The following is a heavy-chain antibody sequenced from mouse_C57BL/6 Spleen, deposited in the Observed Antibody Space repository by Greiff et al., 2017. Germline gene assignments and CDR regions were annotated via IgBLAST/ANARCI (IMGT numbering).Heavy chain of an antibody. CDR1: GYTFTDYN. Sequence: QLKESGPELVKPGASVKIPCKASGYTFTDYNMDWVKQSHGKSLEWIGDINPNNGGTIYNQKFKGKATLTVDKSSSTAYMELRSLTSEDTAVYYCARGRYGDYDGGMDYWGQGTSVTVSS. J-gene: IGHJ4*01. V-gene: IGHV1-18*01. D-gene: IGHD2-4*01. CDR3: ARGRYGDYDGGMDY. CDR2: INPNNGGT.